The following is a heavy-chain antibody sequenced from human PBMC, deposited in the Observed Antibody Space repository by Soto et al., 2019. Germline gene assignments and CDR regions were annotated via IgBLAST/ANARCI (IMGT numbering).Heavy chain of an antibody. V-gene: IGHV3-53*01. CDR2: LYSGGST. Sequence: GGSLRLSCAASGFTVSSNYMVWVRQAPGRGLEWVSVLYSGGSTSYADSVRGRFTVSRDNYKNTLYLQIHNLRADDTAVYYCAKAYCGGVCYSRTDAFEIWGQGSMVTVSS. J-gene: IGHJ3*02. CDR1: GFTVSSNY. D-gene: IGHD2-21*02. CDR3: AKAYCGGVCYSRTDAFEI.